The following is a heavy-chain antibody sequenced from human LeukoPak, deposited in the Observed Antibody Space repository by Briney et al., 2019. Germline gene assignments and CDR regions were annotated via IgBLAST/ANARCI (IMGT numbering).Heavy chain of an antibody. CDR3: ARTGISSSRSYYFDY. V-gene: IGHV4-39*07. D-gene: IGHD6-6*01. CDR2: IYYSGST. Sequence: SETLSLTCTVSGGSISSSSYYWGWIRQPPGKGLEWIGSIYYSGSTYYNPSLKSRVTISVDTSKNQFSLKLSSVTAADTAVYYCARTGISSSRSYYFDYWGQGTLVTVSS. CDR1: GGSISSSSYY. J-gene: IGHJ4*02.